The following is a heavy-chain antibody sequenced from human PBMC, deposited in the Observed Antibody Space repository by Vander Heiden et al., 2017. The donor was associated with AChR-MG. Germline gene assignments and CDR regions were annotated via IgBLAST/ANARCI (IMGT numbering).Heavy chain of an antibody. J-gene: IGHJ6*02. Sequence: EVQLVESGGGLVQPGGSLRLSCAASGSTFSSHWMHWVRQAPGKGLVWVSFINNDGSTTLSADSLKGRFTSSRDNAKNTVYLQMSSLRAEDTAVYYCARGGLGTGMDVWGQGTTVTVSS. V-gene: IGHV3-74*01. D-gene: IGHD7-27*01. CDR1: GSTFSSHW. CDR3: ARGGLGTGMDV. CDR2: INNDGSTT.